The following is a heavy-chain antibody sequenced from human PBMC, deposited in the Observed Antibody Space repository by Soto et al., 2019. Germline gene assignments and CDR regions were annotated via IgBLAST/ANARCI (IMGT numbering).Heavy chain of an antibody. CDR1: GGSFSGYY. D-gene: IGHD1-26*01. CDR3: ARTNPPSIVGATLDY. J-gene: IGHJ4*02. CDR2: INHSGST. Sequence: SETLSLTCAVYGGSFSGYYWSWIRQPPGKGLEWIGEINHSGSTNYNPSLKSRVTISVGTSKNQFSLKLSSVAAADTAVYYCARTNPPSIVGATLDYWGQGTLVTVSS. V-gene: IGHV4-34*01.